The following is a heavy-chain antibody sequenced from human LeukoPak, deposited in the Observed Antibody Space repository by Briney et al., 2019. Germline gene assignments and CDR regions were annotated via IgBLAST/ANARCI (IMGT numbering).Heavy chain of an antibody. CDR2: IYYSGTT. V-gene: IGHV4-59*01. J-gene: IGHJ4*02. CDR3: AREGRGGSLEY. D-gene: IGHD3-10*01. CDR1: GGSIGSFY. Sequence: WETLSLTCDVSGGSIGSFYWNWIRQPPGEGLEWIGYIYYSGTTNYNPSLKSRLTISVDTSKNQFSLKLRSVTAADTAVYYCAREGRGGSLEYWGQGNLVTVSP.